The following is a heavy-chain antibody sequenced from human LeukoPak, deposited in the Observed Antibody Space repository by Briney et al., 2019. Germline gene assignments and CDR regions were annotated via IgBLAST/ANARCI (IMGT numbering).Heavy chain of an antibody. Sequence: GGSLRLSCAASGFTFSSYEMNWVRQAPGKGLEWVSYISSSGSIIYYADSVKGRFTISRDSSKNTLYLQMNSLRAEDTALYYCAKPGYGPGSFNYPYFDYWGQGALVTVSS. D-gene: IGHD3-10*01. CDR3: AKPGYGPGSFNYPYFDY. CDR1: GFTFSSYE. J-gene: IGHJ4*02. V-gene: IGHV3-48*03. CDR2: ISSSGSII.